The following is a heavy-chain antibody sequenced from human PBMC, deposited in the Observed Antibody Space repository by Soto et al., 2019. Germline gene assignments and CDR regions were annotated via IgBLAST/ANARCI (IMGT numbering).Heavy chain of an antibody. J-gene: IGHJ4*01. CDR1: GLNLSSTV. CDR3: VPHGMSVRGGVVSFAY. V-gene: IGHV3-23*04. D-gene: IGHD3-10*01. Sequence: EVQLVVSGGGLVQPGGSLRLSCVASGLNLSSTVMTWVRQAPGKGLEWVSSISGGGRTFYADSVKGRFTISRDNSKNTLELKMNSLRGEDTAEYYGVPHGMSVRGGVVSFAYWGHGTHVTVSS. CDR2: ISGGGRT.